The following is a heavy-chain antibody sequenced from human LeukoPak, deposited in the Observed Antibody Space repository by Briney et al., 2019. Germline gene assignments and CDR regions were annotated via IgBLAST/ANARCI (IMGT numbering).Heavy chain of an antibody. J-gene: IGHJ4*02. CDR2: IIPILGIA. D-gene: IGHD3-22*01. Sequence: SVKVSCKASGGTFSSYAISWVRQAPGQGLEWMGRIIPILGIANYAQKFQGRVTITADKSTSTAYMELSSLRSEDTAVYYCARKGYYYDSSGFDYWGQGTLATVSS. CDR3: ARKGYYYDSSGFDY. CDR1: GGTFSSYA. V-gene: IGHV1-69*04.